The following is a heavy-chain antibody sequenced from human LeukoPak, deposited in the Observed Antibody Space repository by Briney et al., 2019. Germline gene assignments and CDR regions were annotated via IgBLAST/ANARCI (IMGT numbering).Heavy chain of an antibody. Sequence: ASVKVSCKASGYTFTGYYMHWVRQAPGQGLEWMGWINPNSGGTNYAQKFQGRVTMTRDTSISTAYMELSRLRSGDTAVYYCARDQILYGSGSYFDYWGQGTLVTVSS. D-gene: IGHD3-10*01. CDR2: INPNSGGT. J-gene: IGHJ4*02. CDR3: ARDQILYGSGSYFDY. CDR1: GYTFTGYY. V-gene: IGHV1-2*02.